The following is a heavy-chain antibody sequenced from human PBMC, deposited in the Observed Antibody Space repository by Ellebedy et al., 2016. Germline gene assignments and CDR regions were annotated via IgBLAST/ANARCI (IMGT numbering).Heavy chain of an antibody. Sequence: ASVKVSCKASGNSFTRYGLHWVRQAPGQRLEWMGWINAGNGDTKYAQNLQGRVTMTTDTSTGTVYMERRSLISEDTAVYYSARDSGRASHFRKGGDYWGQGTLVTVSS. D-gene: IGHD1-14*01. CDR2: INAGNGDT. J-gene: IGHJ4*02. CDR3: ARDSGRASHFRKGGDY. CDR1: GNSFTRYG. V-gene: IGHV1-3*01.